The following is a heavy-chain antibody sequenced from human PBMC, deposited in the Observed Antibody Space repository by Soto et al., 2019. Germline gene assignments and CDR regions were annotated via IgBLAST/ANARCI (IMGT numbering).Heavy chain of an antibody. J-gene: IGHJ4*02. CDR1: GFTFSSYA. V-gene: IGHV3-23*01. CDR3: AKDPGDYPSDYFDY. D-gene: IGHD4-17*01. CDR2: ISGSGFSK. Sequence: EVQLLESGGGLVQPGGSLRLSCAASGFTFSSYAMSWVRQAPGKGLEWASAISGSGFSKYYADSVKGRFTVSRDTSKNTLFLQMNSLRAEDTAVYYCAKDPGDYPSDYFDYWGQGTLVTVSS.